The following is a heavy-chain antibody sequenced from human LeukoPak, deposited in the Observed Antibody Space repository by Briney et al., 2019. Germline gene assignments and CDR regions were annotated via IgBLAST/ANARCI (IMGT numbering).Heavy chain of an antibody. J-gene: IGHJ3*02. D-gene: IGHD1-26*01. V-gene: IGHV5-51*01. CDR1: GYSFSNYW. CDR2: IYPGDSDT. CDR3: ARHHLNSGDVFEI. Sequence: GESLKISCKGSGYSFSNYWIGWVRQMPGKGLEWMGIIYPGDSDTRYSPSFQGQVTISADKPISTAYLQWSGLKASDTAMYYCARHHLNSGDVFEIWGQGTMVTVSS.